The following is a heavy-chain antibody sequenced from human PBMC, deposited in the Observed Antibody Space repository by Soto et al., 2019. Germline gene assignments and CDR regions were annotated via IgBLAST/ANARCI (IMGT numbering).Heavy chain of an antibody. CDR3: AKDEYSWRGYGMDV. CDR2: ISWNSGNI. Sequence: GGSLRLSCSASGFTFDDYAMHWVRQAPGKGLEWVSGISWNSGNIGYADSVKGRFTISRDNAKNSLDLQMNSLRPEDTALYYCAKDEYSWRGYGMDVWGQGTTVTVS. CDR1: GFTFDDYA. V-gene: IGHV3-9*01. D-gene: IGHD5-12*01. J-gene: IGHJ6*02.